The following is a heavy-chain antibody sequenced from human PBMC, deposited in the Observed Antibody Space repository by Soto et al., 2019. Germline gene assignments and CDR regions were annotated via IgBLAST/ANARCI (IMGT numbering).Heavy chain of an antibody. CDR2: FDPEDGET. V-gene: IGHV1-24*01. J-gene: IGHJ4*02. CDR1: GYTLTELS. D-gene: IGHD2-15*01. CDR3: ATEHFGCGKCDY. Sequence: EASVKVSCKVSGYTLTELSMHWVRQAPGKGLEWMGGFDPEDGETIYAQKFQGRVTMTEDTSTDTAYMELSSLRSEDTAVYYCATEHFGCGKCDYWGQETQVTVS.